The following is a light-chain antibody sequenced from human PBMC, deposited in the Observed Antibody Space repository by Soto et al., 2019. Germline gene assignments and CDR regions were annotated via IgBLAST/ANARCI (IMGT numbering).Light chain of an antibody. J-gene: IGKJ1*01. V-gene: IGKV1-5*03. CDR3: KHYNSYSEA. CDR2: KAY. Sequence: DIQLTQSPSSLSASVGDRVTITCRASQGISSYLAWYQQKPGKAHKLLIYKAYTLKSGVQSRFSGSGSGTEFTLTIRSLQPDDFATYYCKHYNSYSEAFGQGTKVDI. CDR1: QGISSY.